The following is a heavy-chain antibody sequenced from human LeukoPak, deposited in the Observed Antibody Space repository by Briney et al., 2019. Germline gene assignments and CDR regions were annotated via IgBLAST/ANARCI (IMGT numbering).Heavy chain of an antibody. CDR3: ARGCSSTSCYLRMDL. D-gene: IGHD2-2*01. CDR2: IYTSGST. V-gene: IGHV4-4*07. J-gene: IGHJ6*02. Sequence: SETLSLTCTVSGGSISNYYWSWIRQPAGKGLEWIGRIYTSGSTNYTPSLKSRLTMSVDMSKNQFSLQLSSVTAADTAIYYCARGCSSTSCYLRMDLWGQGTTVTVSS. CDR1: GGSISNYY.